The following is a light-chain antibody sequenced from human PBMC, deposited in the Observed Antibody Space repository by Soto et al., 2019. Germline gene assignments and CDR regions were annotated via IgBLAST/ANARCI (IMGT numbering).Light chain of an antibody. CDR2: DVS. CDR1: SSDVGAYNY. Sequence: QSALTQPRSVSGSPGQSVSISCTGTSSDVGAYNYVSWYQQHPGKAPKVMIYDVSQRPSGVPDRFSGSKSGNTASLTISGLQSEDEADYYCCSYAGWYTYVFGTGTKLTVL. V-gene: IGLV2-11*01. CDR3: CSYAGWYTYV. J-gene: IGLJ1*01.